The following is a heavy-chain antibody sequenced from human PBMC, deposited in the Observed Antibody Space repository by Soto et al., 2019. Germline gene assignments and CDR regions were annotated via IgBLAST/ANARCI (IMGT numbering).Heavy chain of an antibody. J-gene: IGHJ6*02. CDR3: AKDRVLAESGTWSHYYYGMDV. V-gene: IGHV3-30*18. CDR1: GFTLTNNG. D-gene: IGHD1-26*01. Sequence: QVQLLESGGGVVQPGRSLRLSCVASGFTLTNNGMHWVRHAPGQGLEWVAVISSDGSSYYYVDSVRGRFTISRDTSKNTLFLEMNSLTTADTAVYYCAKDRVLAESGTWSHYYYGMDVWGQGTSVTVS. CDR2: ISSDGSSY.